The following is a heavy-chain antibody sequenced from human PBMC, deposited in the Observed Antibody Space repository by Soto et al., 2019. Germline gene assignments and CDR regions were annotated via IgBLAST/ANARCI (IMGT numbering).Heavy chain of an antibody. Sequence: ASVKVSCKASGYTFTSYGISCVRQAPGQGLEWMGWISAYNGNTNYAQKLQGRVTMTTDTSTSTAYMELRSLRSDDTAVYYCAGVDYGDIPSYYYYGMDVWGKETTVTASS. CDR2: ISAYNGNT. V-gene: IGHV1-18*01. CDR3: AGVDYGDIPSYYYYGMDV. D-gene: IGHD4-17*01. CDR1: GYTFTSYG. J-gene: IGHJ6*04.